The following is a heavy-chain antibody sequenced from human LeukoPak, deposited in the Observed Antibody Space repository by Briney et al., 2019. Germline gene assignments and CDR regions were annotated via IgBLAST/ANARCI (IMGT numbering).Heavy chain of an antibody. J-gene: IGHJ4*02. Sequence: GGSLRLSCAASGFTFSSYSTNWVRQAPGKGLEWVSSISSSSSYIYYADSVKGRFTISRDNAKNSLYLQMNSLRAEDTAVYYCARASGSGVDYWGQGTLVTVSS. V-gene: IGHV3-21*01. D-gene: IGHD3-10*01. CDR1: GFTFSSYS. CDR2: ISSSSSYI. CDR3: ARASGSGVDY.